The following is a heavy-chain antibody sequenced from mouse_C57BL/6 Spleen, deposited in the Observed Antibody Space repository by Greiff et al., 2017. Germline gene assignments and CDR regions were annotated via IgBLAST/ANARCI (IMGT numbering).Heavy chain of an antibody. CDR3: AIGGDYAVYYAMDY. CDR2: IHPSDSDT. CDR1: GYTFTSYW. D-gene: IGHD1-1*02. V-gene: IGHV1-74*01. J-gene: IGHJ4*01. Sequence: QVHVKQPGAELVKPGASVKVSCKASGYTFTSYWMHWVKQRPGQGLEWIGRIHPSDSDTNYNQKFKGKATLTVDKSSSTAYMQLSSLTSEDSAVYYCAIGGDYAVYYAMDYWGQGTSVTVSS.